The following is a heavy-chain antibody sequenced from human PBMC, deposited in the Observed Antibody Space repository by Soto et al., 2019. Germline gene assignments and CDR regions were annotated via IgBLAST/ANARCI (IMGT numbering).Heavy chain of an antibody. Sequence: GGSLRLSCAASGFTFSDHYMSWIRQAPGERLEWISYISDSGNTMYYGDSVRGRFTVSRDNAKNSLFLQMNSLRAEDTAVYYCAKAATRQLTTPIDYWGQGTLVTVSS. V-gene: IGHV3-11*01. CDR3: AKAATRQLTTPIDY. D-gene: IGHD4-17*01. CDR1: GFTFSDHY. J-gene: IGHJ4*02. CDR2: ISDSGNTM.